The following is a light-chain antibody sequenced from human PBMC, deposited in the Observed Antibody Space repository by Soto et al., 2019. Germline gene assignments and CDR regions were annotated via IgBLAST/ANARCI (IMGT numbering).Light chain of an antibody. V-gene: IGLV1-44*01. CDR1: RSNVGRNA. CDR2: ATN. J-gene: IGLJ2*01. CDR3: AAWDDTLNGPP. Sequence: QTVVTQPPSASGTPGQTVTISCSGSRSNVGRNAVSWYQQVPGMAPKLLVFATNKRPSGVPDRFSGSASGASASLAISGLQSEDEADYYCAAWDDTLNGPPFGGGTKVTVL.